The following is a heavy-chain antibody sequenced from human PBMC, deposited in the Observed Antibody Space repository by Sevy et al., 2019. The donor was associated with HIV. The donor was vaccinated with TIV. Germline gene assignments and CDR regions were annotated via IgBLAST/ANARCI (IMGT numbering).Heavy chain of an antibody. V-gene: IGHV4-31*03. D-gene: IGHD3-22*01. J-gene: IGHJ1*01. Sequence: SETLSLTCTVSGGSISSGGYYWSWIRQHPGKGLEWIGYIYYSGSTYYNPSLKSRVTISVDTSKNQFSLKLSSVTAADTAVYYCARGANYYYDSSGPFQHWGQGTLVTVSS. CDR3: ARGANYYYDSSGPFQH. CDR1: GGSISSGGYY. CDR2: IYYSGST.